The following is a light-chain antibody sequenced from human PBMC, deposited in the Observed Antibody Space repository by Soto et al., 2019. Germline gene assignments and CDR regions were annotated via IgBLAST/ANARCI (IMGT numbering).Light chain of an antibody. CDR3: QQRKDWPLP. CDR1: QTIDNY. J-gene: IGKJ4*01. Sequence: EIVLTQSPATLSLSPGERATLSCRASQTIDNYLHWYQQKPGQAPRLLIYDGFYRAAGVPARFSGVGSGTDFTLPISSLEPEDFAFYYCQQRKDWPLPFGGGTRVEI. CDR2: DGF. V-gene: IGKV3-11*01.